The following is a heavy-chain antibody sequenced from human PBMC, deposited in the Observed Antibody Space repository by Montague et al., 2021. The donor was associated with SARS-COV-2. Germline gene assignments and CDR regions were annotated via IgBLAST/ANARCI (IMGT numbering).Heavy chain of an antibody. CDR2: LHGFSPVI. Sequence: SLRLSCAASGFTFTDYSMNWVRQAPGRGLEWISYLHGFSPVIFYADSVKGRFTISRDNSKNTLYLRMNSLRAEDTAVYYCAKAHYYDSSGYYFWGQGTLVTVSS. J-gene: IGHJ4*02. V-gene: IGHV3-48*01. CDR1: GFTFTDYS. CDR3: AKAHYYDSSGYYF. D-gene: IGHD3-22*01.